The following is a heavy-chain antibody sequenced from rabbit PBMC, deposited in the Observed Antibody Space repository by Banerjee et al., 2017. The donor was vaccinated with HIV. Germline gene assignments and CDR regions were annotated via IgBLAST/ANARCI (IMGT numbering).Heavy chain of an antibody. J-gene: IGHJ6*01. CDR3: ARDTSSSFSSYGMDL. Sequence: LTLTCTASGFSFSNKAVMCWVRQAPGKGLEWIACIDTGSSGFTYFASWAKGRFTISKTSSTTVTLQMTSLTAADTATYFCARDTSSSFSSYGMDLGGPGTLVTVS. CDR1: GFSFSNKAV. D-gene: IGHD1-1*01. CDR2: IDTGSSGFT. V-gene: IGHV1S40*01.